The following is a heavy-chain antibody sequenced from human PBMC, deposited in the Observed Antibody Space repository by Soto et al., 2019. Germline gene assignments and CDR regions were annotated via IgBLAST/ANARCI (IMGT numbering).Heavy chain of an antibody. D-gene: IGHD3-3*01. V-gene: IGHV1-8*01. CDR1: GYTFTSYD. CDR2: INPNSGNT. CDR3: ASRSYYDFWSGYSWWYYGMDV. Sequence: GASVKVSCKASGYTFTSYDINWVRQATGQGLEWMGWINPNSGNTGYAQKFQGRVTMTRNTSISTAYMELSSLRSEDTAVYYCASRSYYDFWSGYSWWYYGMDVWGQGTTVTVSS. J-gene: IGHJ6*02.